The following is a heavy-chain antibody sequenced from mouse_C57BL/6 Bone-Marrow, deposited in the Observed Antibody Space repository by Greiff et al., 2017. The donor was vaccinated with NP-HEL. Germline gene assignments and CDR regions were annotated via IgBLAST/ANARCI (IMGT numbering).Heavy chain of an antibody. CDR3: ARDASQYGAWFAY. CDR1: GFTFSDFY. D-gene: IGHD1-1*02. Sequence: EVNVVESGGGLVQSGRSLRLSCATSGFTFSDFYMEWVRQAPGKGLEWIAASRNKANDYTTEYSASVKGRFIVSRDTSQSILYLQMNALRAEDTAIYYCARDASQYGAWFAYWGQGTLVTVSA. J-gene: IGHJ3*01. CDR2: SRNKANDYTT. V-gene: IGHV7-1*01.